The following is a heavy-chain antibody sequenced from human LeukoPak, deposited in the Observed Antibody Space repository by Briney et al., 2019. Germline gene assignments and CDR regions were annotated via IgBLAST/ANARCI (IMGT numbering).Heavy chain of an antibody. CDR2: INGRGGST. CDR3: AKDSYSSGWFPGYYFDY. D-gene: IGHD6-19*01. J-gene: IGHJ4*02. V-gene: IGHV3-23*01. Sequence: PGGSLRLSCAASGFTFSNYAMSWVRQAPGKGLEWVSSINGRGGSTYYADSVKGRFTISRDNSKNTLYLQMNSLRAEDTAVYYCAKDSYSSGWFPGYYFDYWGQGTLVTVSS. CDR1: GFTFSNYA.